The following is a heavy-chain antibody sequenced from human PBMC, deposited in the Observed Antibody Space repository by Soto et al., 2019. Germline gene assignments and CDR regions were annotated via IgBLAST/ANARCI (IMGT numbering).Heavy chain of an antibody. CDR3: ARAYYYDSSGYYSYNYYYYGMDV. J-gene: IGHJ6*02. Sequence: SVKVSCKASGGTFSSYAISWVRQAPGQGLEWMGGIIPIFGTANYAQKFQGRVTITADESTSTAYMELSSLRSEDTAVYYCARAYYYDSSGYYSYNYYYYGMDVWGQ. CDR2: IIPIFGTA. V-gene: IGHV1-69*13. CDR1: GGTFSSYA. D-gene: IGHD3-22*01.